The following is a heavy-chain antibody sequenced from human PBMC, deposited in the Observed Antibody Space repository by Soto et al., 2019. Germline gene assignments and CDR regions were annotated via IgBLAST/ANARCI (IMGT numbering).Heavy chain of an antibody. Sequence: ASVKVSCKASGYTFNFYGITWVRQAPGQGLEWMGWISGFNGNTNYAADLQGRVTMTTDISTSTAYMELRGLRSDDTAVYYCARIGVSSGHGSPDFDSWGPGPMLTV. D-gene: IGHD2-2*03. CDR1: GYTFNFYG. CDR2: ISGFNGNT. J-gene: IGHJ4*02. V-gene: IGHV1-18*01. CDR3: ARIGVSSGHGSPDFDS.